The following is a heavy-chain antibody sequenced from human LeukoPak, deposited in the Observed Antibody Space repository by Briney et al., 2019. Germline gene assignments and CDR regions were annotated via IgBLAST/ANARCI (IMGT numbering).Heavy chain of an antibody. J-gene: IGHJ4*02. CDR1: GFTFSSYG. V-gene: IGHV3-30*18. D-gene: IGHD2-15*01. Sequence: GGSLRLSCAASGFTFSSYGMHWVRQAPGKGLEWVAVISYVGSNKYYGDSVKGRFTISRDNAKNSLYLQMNSLRAEDMALYYCAKNYCSGGSCYKGTFDYWGQGTLVTVSS. CDR2: ISYVGSNK. CDR3: AKNYCSGGSCYKGTFDY.